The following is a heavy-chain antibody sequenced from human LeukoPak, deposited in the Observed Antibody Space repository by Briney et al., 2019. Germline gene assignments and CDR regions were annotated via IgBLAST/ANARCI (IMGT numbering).Heavy chain of an antibody. CDR1: GFTFSIYE. J-gene: IGHJ4*02. Sequence: GGSLRLSCAASGFTFSIYEMNWVRQAPGKGLEWVSYISSSGNTIYHADFVKGRFTISRDNAKNSLYLQMNSLRAEDTAVYYCAKEMERIAVAAFFDYWGQGTLVTVSS. D-gene: IGHD6-19*01. V-gene: IGHV3-48*03. CDR3: AKEMERIAVAAFFDY. CDR2: ISSSGNTI.